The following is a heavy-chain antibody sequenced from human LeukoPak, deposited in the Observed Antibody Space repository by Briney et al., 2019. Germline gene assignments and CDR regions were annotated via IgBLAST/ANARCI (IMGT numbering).Heavy chain of an antibody. V-gene: IGHV4-30-4*07. Sequence: SETLSLTCTVSVGALSRGGYSWTWIRQPPGQGLQWIGYIYYNGSTYYNPSLESRVAISVDTSKTQFSLKLSSVTAADTAVYYCARAGDCDYMHGWFDPWGQGTLVTVSS. CDR3: ARAGDCDYMHGWFDP. CDR1: VGALSRGGYS. J-gene: IGHJ5*02. D-gene: IGHD4-11*01. CDR2: IYYNGST.